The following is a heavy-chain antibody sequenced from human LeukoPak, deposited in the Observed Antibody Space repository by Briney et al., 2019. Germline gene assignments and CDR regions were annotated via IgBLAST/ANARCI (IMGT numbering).Heavy chain of an antibody. CDR2: IYYSGST. CDR1: GGSISSSSYY. V-gene: IGHV4-39*01. D-gene: IGHD2-2*01. CDR3: ARSHPIVVPAAMGTIDC. J-gene: IGHJ4*02. Sequence: NTSETLSLTCTVSGGSISSSSYYWGWIRQPPGKGLEWIGSIYYSGSTYYNPSLKSRVTISVDTSKNQFSLKLSSVTAADTAVYYCARSHPIVVPAAMGTIDCWGQGTLVTVSS.